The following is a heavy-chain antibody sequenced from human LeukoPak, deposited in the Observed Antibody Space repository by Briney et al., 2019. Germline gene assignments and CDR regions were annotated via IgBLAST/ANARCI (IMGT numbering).Heavy chain of an antibody. V-gene: IGHV1-2*02. Sequence: GASVKVSCKTSGYSFTAFYIHWVRQAPGQGLEWMGWIHPRRGDTNYAQKFQGRVTMTRDTSISTAYLDLSSLRSDDTAVYYCARSRLLLDYWGQGTLVTVSS. J-gene: IGHJ4*02. CDR1: GYSFTAFY. CDR2: IHPRRGDT. CDR3: ARSRLLLDY. D-gene: IGHD2-21*02.